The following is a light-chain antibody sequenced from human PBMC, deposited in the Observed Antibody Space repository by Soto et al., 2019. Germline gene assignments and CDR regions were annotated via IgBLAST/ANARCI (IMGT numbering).Light chain of an antibody. V-gene: IGKV1-5*01. CDR1: QSISSW. J-gene: IGKJ1*01. CDR2: DAS. Sequence: DIQMTQSPSTLSASVGDRVTITCRASQSISSWLAWYQQKPGKAPKLLIYDASSLESGVPSRFSGSGSGTEFTLTITSLQPDDFATYYCQQYNSYPWTFGQETKLGIK. CDR3: QQYNSYPWT.